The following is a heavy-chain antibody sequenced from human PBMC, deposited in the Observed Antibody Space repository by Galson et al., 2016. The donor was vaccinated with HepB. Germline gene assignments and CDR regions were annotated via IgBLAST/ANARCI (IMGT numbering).Heavy chain of an antibody. J-gene: IGHJ6*02. CDR3: AREDEDYYYGMDV. CDR1: GYTFTSYA. CDR2: INGGNGNT. Sequence: SVKVSCKASGYTFTSYAMHWVRQAPGQRLEWMGWINGGNGNTKYSQRFQGRVTITRDTSASTAYMELSSLRSEDTAVYYCAREDEDYYYGMDVWGQGTTVTGSS. V-gene: IGHV1-3*01.